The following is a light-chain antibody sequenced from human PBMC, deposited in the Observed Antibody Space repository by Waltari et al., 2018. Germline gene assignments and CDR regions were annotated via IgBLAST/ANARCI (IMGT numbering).Light chain of an antibody. CDR1: SSNIGAGYD. CDR3: QSYDSSLSAYV. V-gene: IGLV1-40*01. CDR2: GNS. J-gene: IGLJ1*01. Sequence: QSALTQPPSVSGAPGQRVTISCTGSSSNIGAGYDVFWYQQLPGTAPKLLIFGNSNRPSGVPDRFSGSKSGTSASRAITGLQAEDEADYSCQSYDSSLSAYVFGPGTKVTVL.